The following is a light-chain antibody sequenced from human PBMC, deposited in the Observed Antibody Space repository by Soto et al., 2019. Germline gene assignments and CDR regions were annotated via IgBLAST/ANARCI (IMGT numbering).Light chain of an antibody. CDR3: RSYASTSTYV. Sequence: QSALTQPASVSGSPGQSITISCTGTSSNVGRSNYVSWYQQHPGKAPKLMIYDVSNRPSGVSNRFSGSKSGNTASLTISGIQAEDEADYYCRSYASTSTYVFGTGTKLTVL. J-gene: IGLJ1*01. V-gene: IGLV2-14*01. CDR1: SSNVGRSNY. CDR2: DVS.